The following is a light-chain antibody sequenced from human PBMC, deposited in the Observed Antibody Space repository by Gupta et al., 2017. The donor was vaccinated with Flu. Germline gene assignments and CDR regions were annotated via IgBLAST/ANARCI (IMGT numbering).Light chain of an antibody. CDR1: QTVYSN. Sequence: GERVTLSCRASQTVYSNLDWYQRKPVHAPRLLIYDVSTRATGIPFRFSGSGSGTEFTLTISGLQSEDFAVYYCQQYIAWPLTFGGGTQVAIK. CDR3: QQYIAWPLT. CDR2: DVS. J-gene: IGKJ4*01. V-gene: IGKV3-15*01.